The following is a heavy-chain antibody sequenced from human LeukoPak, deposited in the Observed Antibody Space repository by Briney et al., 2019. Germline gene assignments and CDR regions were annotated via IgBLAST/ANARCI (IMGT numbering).Heavy chain of an antibody. CDR2: SFDGGNS. CDR1: GVSISNIVYY. CDR3: ATTSGYRNYYYYYIDV. D-gene: IGHD3-22*01. V-gene: IGHV4-39*01. J-gene: IGHJ6*03. Sequence: SETLSLTCTVSGVSISNIVYYWGWIRQAPGKGLEWIGTSFDGGNSYYNPSLKSRVTMSVDGSKNQFSLTLASVTAADTAVYYCATTSGYRNYYYYYIDVWGKGTTVTVSS.